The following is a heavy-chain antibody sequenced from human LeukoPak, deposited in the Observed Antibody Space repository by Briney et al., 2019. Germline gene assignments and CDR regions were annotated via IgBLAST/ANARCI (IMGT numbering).Heavy chain of an antibody. D-gene: IGHD2-2*01. CDR1: GFTFSSYA. J-gene: IGHJ3*02. Sequence: PGETLRLSCAASGFTFSSYAMTWVRQAPGKGLEWVSTISGSGTSTYYADSVKGRFTISRDNSKNTLYLQMNSLRAEDTAVYYCAKDVAAIPSALDIWGQGTMVTVSS. CDR3: AKDVAAIPSALDI. CDR2: ISGSGTST. V-gene: IGHV3-23*01.